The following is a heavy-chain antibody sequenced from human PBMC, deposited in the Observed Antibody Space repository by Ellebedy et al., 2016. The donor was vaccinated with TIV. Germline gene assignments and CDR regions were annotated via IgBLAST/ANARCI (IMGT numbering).Heavy chain of an antibody. D-gene: IGHD3-3*01. Sequence: MPGGSLRLSCTVSGGSISSSSYYWGWIRQPPGKGLEWIGTIYYSGSTFYNPSFKSRVTISVDTSKNQFSLKLSSVTAADTAVYYCARVLRGGSNGDYFDYWGQGTQVTASS. CDR2: IYYSGST. J-gene: IGHJ4*02. V-gene: IGHV4-39*07. CDR1: GGSISSSSYY. CDR3: ARVLRGGSNGDYFDY.